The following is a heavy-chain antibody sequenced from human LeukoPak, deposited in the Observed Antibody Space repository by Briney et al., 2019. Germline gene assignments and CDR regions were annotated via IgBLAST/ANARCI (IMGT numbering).Heavy chain of an antibody. CDR3: AKDKFMAAAVYFDY. D-gene: IGHD6-13*01. CDR1: GFTFDDYA. J-gene: IGHJ4*02. Sequence: GRSLRLSCAASGFTFDDYAMHWVRHAPGKGLEWVSGISWNSGSIGYADSVKGRFTISRDNAKNSLYLQMNSLRAEDTALYYCAKDKFMAAAVYFDYWGQGTLVTVSS. V-gene: IGHV3-9*01. CDR2: ISWNSGSI.